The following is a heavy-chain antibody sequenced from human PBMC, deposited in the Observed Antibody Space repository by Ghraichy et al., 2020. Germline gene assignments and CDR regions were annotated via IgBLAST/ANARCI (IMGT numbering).Heavy chain of an antibody. CDR3: ARVSAYYDFWSGHQQNYFDY. V-gene: IGHV4-34*01. Sequence: SETLSLTCAVYGGSFSGYYWSWIRQPPGKGLEWIGEINHSGSTNYNPSLKSRVTISVDTSKNQFSLKLSSVTAADTAVYYCARVSAYYDFWSGHQQNYFDYWGQGTLVTVSS. D-gene: IGHD3-3*01. CDR1: GGSFSGYY. J-gene: IGHJ4*02. CDR2: INHSGST.